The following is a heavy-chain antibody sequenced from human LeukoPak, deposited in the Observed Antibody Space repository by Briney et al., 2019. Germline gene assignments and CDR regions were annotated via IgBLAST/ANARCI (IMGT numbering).Heavy chain of an antibody. CDR3: ARDVSRYSGSYYGKRPWFDP. D-gene: IGHD1-26*01. V-gene: IGHV4-4*07. Sequence: SETLSLTCAVYGGSFSGYYWSWIRQPAGKGLEWIGRIYTSGSTNYNPSLKSRVTMSVDTSKNQFSLKLSSVTAADTAVYYCARDVSRYSGSYYGKRPWFDPWGQGTLVTVSS. CDR1: GGSFSGYY. CDR2: IYTSGST. J-gene: IGHJ5*02.